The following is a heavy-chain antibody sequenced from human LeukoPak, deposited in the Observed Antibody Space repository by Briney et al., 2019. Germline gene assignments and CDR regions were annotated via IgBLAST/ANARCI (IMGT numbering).Heavy chain of an antibody. CDR3: AHRKNYYDSSVFYN. D-gene: IGHD3-22*01. V-gene: IGHV2-5*02. Sequence: KLSGPTLVNPTQTLTLTCTFSGFSLNTRGVGVGWIRQPPGRALEWPALIYWDDDRRYSPSLKSRLTITKDTSKNQVVLTMTNMDPVDTATYFCAHRKNYYDSSVFYNWGQGTLVTVSS. CDR2: IYWDDDR. CDR1: GFSLNTRGVG. J-gene: IGHJ4*02.